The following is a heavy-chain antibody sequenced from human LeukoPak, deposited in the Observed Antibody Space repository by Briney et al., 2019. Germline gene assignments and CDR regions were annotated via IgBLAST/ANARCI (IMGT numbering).Heavy chain of an antibody. D-gene: IGHD2-2*01. Sequence: GESLKISCMGSGYNFATYWIAWVRQMPGKGLEWMGIIYPGNSETRYSPSFQGQVTISADRSTSTAYLQWSSLKASDTARFYCARGLSYYFYYGLDVRGQGTTVTVSS. CDR3: ARGLSYYFYYGLDV. V-gene: IGHV5-51*01. J-gene: IGHJ6*02. CDR2: IYPGNSET. CDR1: GYNFATYW.